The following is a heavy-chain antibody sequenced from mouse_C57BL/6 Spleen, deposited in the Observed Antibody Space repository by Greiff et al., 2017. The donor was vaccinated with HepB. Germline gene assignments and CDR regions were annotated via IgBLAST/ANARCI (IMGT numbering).Heavy chain of an antibody. D-gene: IGHD4-1*01. CDR3: ARQNLGPTY. V-gene: IGHV1-4*01. CDR1: GYTFTSYT. Sequence: QLQQSGAELARPGASVKMSCKASGYTFTSYTMHWVKQRPGQGLEWIGYINPSSGYTKYNQKFKDKATLTADKSSSTAYMQLSSLTSEDSAVYYCARQNLGPTYWGQGTLVTVSA. CDR2: INPSSGYT. J-gene: IGHJ3*01.